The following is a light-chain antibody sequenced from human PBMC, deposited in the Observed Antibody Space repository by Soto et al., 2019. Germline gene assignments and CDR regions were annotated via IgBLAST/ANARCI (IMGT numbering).Light chain of an antibody. CDR3: QQRWSWPLT. Sequence: EIVLTQSPATLSLSPGERATLSCRASQSVSSYLAWYQQKPGQAPRLLIYDASNRATGIPARFSGSGSGTDFTLTISRLEPEDFAVYYCQQRWSWPLTFGQGTKLEIK. CDR2: DAS. J-gene: IGKJ2*01. CDR1: QSVSSY. V-gene: IGKV3-11*01.